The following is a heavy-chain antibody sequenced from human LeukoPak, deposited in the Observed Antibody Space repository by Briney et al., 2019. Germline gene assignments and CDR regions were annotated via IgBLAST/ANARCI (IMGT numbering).Heavy chain of an antibody. Sequence: GGSLRLSCAASGFAFSSYAMSWVRQAPGKGLECVSVISGSGGSTNYADSVKGRFTISRDNAKNSLYLQMNSLRDEDTAVYYCARSLIADGAFDIWGQGTMVTVSS. J-gene: IGHJ3*02. CDR3: ARSLIADGAFDI. CDR1: GFAFSSYA. V-gene: IGHV3-23*01. CDR2: ISGSGGST. D-gene: IGHD2-21*01.